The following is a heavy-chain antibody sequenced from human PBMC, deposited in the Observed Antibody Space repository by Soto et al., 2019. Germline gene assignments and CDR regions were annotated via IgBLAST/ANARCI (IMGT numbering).Heavy chain of an antibody. CDR1: GYSFTSTY. J-gene: IGHJ4*02. Sequence: QVQLVQSGAEVKKPGASVRISCRASGYSFTSTYVHWVRQAPGQGPEWMGIINPAGGTTYYAQKFQGRLTIKSDTSTDTVFMDLNDLTSEDTAVYFCALKVVTYYDNWGQGTLLTVSS. CDR3: ALKVVTYYDN. V-gene: IGHV1-46*01. CDR2: INPAGGTT. D-gene: IGHD2-21*02.